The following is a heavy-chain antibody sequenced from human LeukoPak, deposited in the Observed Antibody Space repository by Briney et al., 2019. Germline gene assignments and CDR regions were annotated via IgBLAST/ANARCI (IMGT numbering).Heavy chain of an antibody. CDR2: IYPGDSDT. CDR3: ARRASGYCSSTSCPGYFDY. D-gene: IGHD2-2*01. Sequence: GEXXKISCKGSGYSFTSYWIGWVRQMPGKGLEWMGIIYPGDSDTRYSPSFQGQVTISDDKSISTAYLQWSSLKASDTAMYYCARRASGYCSSTSCPGYFDYWGQGTLVTVSS. V-gene: IGHV5-51*01. CDR1: GYSFTSYW. J-gene: IGHJ4*02.